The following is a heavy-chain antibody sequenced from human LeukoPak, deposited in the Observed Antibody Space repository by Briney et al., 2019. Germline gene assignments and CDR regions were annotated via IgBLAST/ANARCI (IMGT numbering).Heavy chain of an antibody. D-gene: IGHD2-2*02. CDR1: GYSISSGYY. CDR3: VRQRRYCSSSSCHTFDY. CDR2: IYQSGSA. Sequence: PSETLSLTCAVSGYSISSGYYWGWIRQPPGKGLEWIGAIYQSGSAYYNPSLKSRVTMSVDTSKNQFSLKLTSVTAADTAVYYCVRQRRYCSSSSCHTFDYWGQGALVTVSS. J-gene: IGHJ4*02. V-gene: IGHV4-38-2*01.